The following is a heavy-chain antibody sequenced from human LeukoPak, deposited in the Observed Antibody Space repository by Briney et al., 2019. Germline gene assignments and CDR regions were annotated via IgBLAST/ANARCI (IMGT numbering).Heavy chain of an antibody. CDR1: GFTFSSYG. Sequence: GGSLRLSCAASGFTFSSYGMSWVRQAPGEGLEWVSAISGSGGSTYYADSVKGRFTISSDNSKNTLYLQMNSLRAEDTAVYYCAKELVRGVSPWGQGTLVTVSS. CDR3: AKELVRGVSP. CDR2: ISGSGGST. D-gene: IGHD3-10*01. J-gene: IGHJ5*02. V-gene: IGHV3-23*01.